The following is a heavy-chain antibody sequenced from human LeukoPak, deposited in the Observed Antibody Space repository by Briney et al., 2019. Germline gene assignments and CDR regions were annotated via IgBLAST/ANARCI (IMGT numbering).Heavy chain of an antibody. D-gene: IGHD6-13*01. CDR3: ARVRVGAAAESEFDY. CDR1: GYTFTGYY. Sequence: ASVKVSCKASGYTFTGYYMHWVRQAPGQGLEWMGWINPNSGGTNYAQKFQGRVTMTRDTSISTAYMELSRLRSDDTAVYYCARVRVGAAAESEFDYWGQGTLVTVSS. V-gene: IGHV1-2*02. CDR2: INPNSGGT. J-gene: IGHJ4*02.